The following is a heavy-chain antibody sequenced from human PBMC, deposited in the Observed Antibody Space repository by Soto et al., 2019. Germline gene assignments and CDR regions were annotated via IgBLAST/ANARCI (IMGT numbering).Heavy chain of an antibody. V-gene: IGHV4-34*01. CDR2: INHSGST. Sequence: SETLSLTCAVYGGSFSGDYWSWIRQPPGKGLEWIGEINHSGSTNYNPSLKSRVTISVDTSKNQFSLKLSSVTAADMAVYYCARVGMGCGDYVCYYYYYMDVWGKGTTVTVSS. CDR3: ARVGMGCGDYVCYYYYYMDV. D-gene: IGHD4-17*01. CDR1: GGSFSGDY. J-gene: IGHJ6*03.